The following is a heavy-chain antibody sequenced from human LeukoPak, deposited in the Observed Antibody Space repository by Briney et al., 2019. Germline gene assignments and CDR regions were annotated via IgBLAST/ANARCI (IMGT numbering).Heavy chain of an antibody. CDR2: ISYDGSNK. Sequence: PGGSLRLSCAASGFTFSSYAMHWVRQAPGKGLEWVAVISYDGSNKYYADSVKGRFTISRDNSKNTLYLQMNSLRAEDTAVYYCAREVGYSGSYLDYWGQGTLVTVSS. D-gene: IGHD1-26*01. CDR3: AREVGYSGSYLDY. V-gene: IGHV3-30*04. CDR1: GFTFSSYA. J-gene: IGHJ4*02.